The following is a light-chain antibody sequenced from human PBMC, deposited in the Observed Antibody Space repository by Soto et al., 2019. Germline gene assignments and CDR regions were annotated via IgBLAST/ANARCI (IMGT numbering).Light chain of an antibody. CDR1: QSISSW. J-gene: IGKJ4*01. V-gene: IGKV1-5*03. CDR3: QQYNSYPLT. Sequence: DIQMTQSPSTLSASVGDRVTITCPASQSISSWLAWYQQKPGKAPKLLIYKASSLESGVPSRFSGSGSGTEFTLTISSLQPDDFATYYCQQYNSYPLTFGGGTKVDIK. CDR2: KAS.